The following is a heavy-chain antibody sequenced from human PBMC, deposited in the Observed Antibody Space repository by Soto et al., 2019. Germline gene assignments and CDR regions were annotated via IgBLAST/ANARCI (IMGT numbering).Heavy chain of an antibody. J-gene: IGHJ6*02. CDR1: GGTFSSYA. V-gene: IGHV1-69*06. CDR2: IIPIFGTA. Sequence: GASVKVSCKASGGTFSSYAISWVRQAPGQGLEWMGGIIPIFGTANYAQKFQGRVTITADKSTSTAYMELSSLRSEDTAVYYCARDHSSSSFHYYYGMDVWGQGTTVTVSS. CDR3: ARDHSSSSFHYYYGMDV. D-gene: IGHD6-6*01.